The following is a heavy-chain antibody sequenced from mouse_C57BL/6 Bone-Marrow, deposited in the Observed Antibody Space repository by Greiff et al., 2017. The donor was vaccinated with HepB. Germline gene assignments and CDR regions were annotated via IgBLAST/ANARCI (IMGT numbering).Heavy chain of an antibody. Sequence: EVKLVESGGDLVKPGGSLKLSCAASGFTFSSYGMSWVRQTPDKRLEWVATISSGGSYTYYPDSVKGRFTISRDNAKNTLYLQMSSLKSEDTAMYYCARLGSYGSSYDWYFDVWGTGTTVTVSS. D-gene: IGHD1-1*01. J-gene: IGHJ1*03. CDR1: GFTFSSYG. CDR2: ISSGGSYT. CDR3: ARLGSYGSSYDWYFDV. V-gene: IGHV5-6*01.